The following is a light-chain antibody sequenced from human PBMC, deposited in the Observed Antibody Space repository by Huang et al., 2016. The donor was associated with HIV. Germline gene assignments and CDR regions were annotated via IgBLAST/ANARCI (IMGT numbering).Light chain of an antibody. CDR1: QGVSNN. CDR3: QHYKNWPPWT. Sequence: EIVMTQSPATLSVSPGERATLSCRASQGVSNNIAWYQQTPGQTPRLLIHGASTRATCSAAKSSGRGCGTDFTHTSTSLQPEDSAVYYCQHYKNWPPWTFGPGTQVEIK. V-gene: IGKV3D-15*01. CDR2: GAS. J-gene: IGKJ1*01.